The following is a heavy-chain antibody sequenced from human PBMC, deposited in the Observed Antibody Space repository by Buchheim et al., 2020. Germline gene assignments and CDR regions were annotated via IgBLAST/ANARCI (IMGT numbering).Heavy chain of an antibody. J-gene: IGHJ4*02. V-gene: IGHV3-23*01. CDR1: GFTFSNYA. CDR2: ISGSGGST. Sequence: EVQLLESGGGLVQPEGSLRLSCAASGFTFSNYAMRWVRQAPGKGLEWVSEISGSGGSTYYADSVKGRFTISRDNSKNTLHLQMSSLRAEDTAIYYCAARSDYWGQGTL. CDR3: AARSDY.